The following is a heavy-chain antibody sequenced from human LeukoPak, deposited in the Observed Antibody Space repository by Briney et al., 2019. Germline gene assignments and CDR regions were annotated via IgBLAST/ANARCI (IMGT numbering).Heavy chain of an antibody. D-gene: IGHD1-14*01. V-gene: IGHV4-59*08. Sequence: SETLSLTFSVSGGSVSSYYWSWIRQSPGKGLEWIGYIHNSGRTNYNPSLKSRVTGFVDTSKNQVSLRLSSVTAADTAVYYCARHGTISSESYFDYWGQGALVTVSS. CDR2: IHNSGRT. J-gene: IGHJ4*02. CDR1: GGSVSSYY. CDR3: ARHGTISSESYFDY.